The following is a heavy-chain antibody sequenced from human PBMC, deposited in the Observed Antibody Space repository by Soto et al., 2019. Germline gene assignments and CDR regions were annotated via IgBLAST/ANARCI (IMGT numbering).Heavy chain of an antibody. Sequence: PGASLRLSCAASGFTVGSNYMSWVRQAPGKGLEWVSVIYSGCSTYYADSVKGRFTISRDNSKNTLYLQMNSLRAEDTAVYYCARDSGSYSYYFDYWGQGTLVTVYS. J-gene: IGHJ4*02. CDR2: IYSGCST. CDR3: ARDSGSYSYYFDY. V-gene: IGHV3-53*01. D-gene: IGHD1-26*01. CDR1: GFTVGSNY.